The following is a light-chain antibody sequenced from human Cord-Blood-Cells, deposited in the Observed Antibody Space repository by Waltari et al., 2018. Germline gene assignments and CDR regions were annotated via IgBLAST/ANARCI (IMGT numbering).Light chain of an antibody. J-gene: IGKJ4*01. CDR1: QSVSSY. Sequence: EIVLTQSPPTLSLSPGERTTLSCRASQSVSSYLACYQQKPDQAPRLLIYDASNRATGIPARFSGSGSGTDFTLTISSLEPEDFAVYYCQQRSNWPPLTFGGGTKVEIK. CDR3: QQRSNWPPLT. V-gene: IGKV3-11*01. CDR2: DAS.